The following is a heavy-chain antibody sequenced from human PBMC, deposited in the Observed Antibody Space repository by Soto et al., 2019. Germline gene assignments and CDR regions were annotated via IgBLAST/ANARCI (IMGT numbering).Heavy chain of an antibody. D-gene: IGHD3-10*01. CDR2: ITCSGGNT. Sequence: GGSLRLSCAASGFTFSSYGMSWVRQAPGKGLEWVSTITCSGGNTYYADSVKGRFTISRDNSKNALYLQMNSLRVDDTALSYCATAYYYGSGIYYPDYWYQGTLVTVSS. CDR3: ATAYYYGSGIYYPDY. J-gene: IGHJ4*02. CDR1: GFTFSSYG. V-gene: IGHV3-23*01.